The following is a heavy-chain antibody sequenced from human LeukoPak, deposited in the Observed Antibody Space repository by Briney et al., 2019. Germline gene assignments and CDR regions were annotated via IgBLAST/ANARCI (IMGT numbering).Heavy chain of an antibody. CDR3: ARAVTTQPYYYYYYMDV. J-gene: IGHJ6*03. Sequence: ASVKVSCKASGGTFSSYAISWVRQAPGQGLEWMGGIIPIFGTANYAQKFQGRVTITTDESTSTAYMELSSLRSEDTAVYYCARAVTTQPYYYYYYMDVWGKGTTVTVSS. CDR1: GGTFSSYA. D-gene: IGHD4-11*01. CDR2: IIPIFGTA. V-gene: IGHV1-69*05.